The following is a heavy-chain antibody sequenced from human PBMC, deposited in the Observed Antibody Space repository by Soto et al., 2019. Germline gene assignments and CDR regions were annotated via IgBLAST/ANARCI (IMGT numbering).Heavy chain of an antibody. V-gene: IGHV4-39*01. D-gene: IGHD4-17*01. CDR3: ARLGNGDYGYYYYGMDV. CDR1: GGSISSSSYY. Sequence: QLQLQESGPGLVKPSETLSLTCTVSGGSISSSSYYWGWIRQPPGKGLEWIGSIYYSGSTYYNPSLKSRVTISVDTSKNQFSLKLSSVTAADTAVYYCARLGNGDYGYYYYGMDVWGQGTTVTVSS. J-gene: IGHJ6*02. CDR2: IYYSGST.